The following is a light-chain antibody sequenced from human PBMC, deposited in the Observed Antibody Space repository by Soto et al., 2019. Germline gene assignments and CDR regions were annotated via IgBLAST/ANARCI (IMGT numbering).Light chain of an antibody. CDR3: QQAADFPLA. Sequence: DFLMTQSPSSVSASVGDRVTITCRASQGISTWLAWYQQKPGEAPKLLIYEASTLQSGVPSRFSGSGSGTDFTLTISSLQPEDFATYYCQQAADFPLAFGGGSKVEMK. V-gene: IGKV1-12*01. J-gene: IGKJ4*01. CDR1: QGISTW. CDR2: EAS.